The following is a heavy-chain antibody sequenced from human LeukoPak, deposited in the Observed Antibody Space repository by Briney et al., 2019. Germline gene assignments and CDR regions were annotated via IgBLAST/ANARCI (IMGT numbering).Heavy chain of an antibody. CDR1: GFTFGDYA. CDR3: TRDRGGAAGELFDY. J-gene: IGHJ4*02. D-gene: IGHD3-10*01. Sequence: GRSLRLSCTASGFTFGDYAMSWVRQAPGKGLEWVGFIRSKAYGGTTEYAASVKGRLTISRDDSKSIAYLQMNSLKTEDTAVYYCTRDRGGAAGELFDYWGQGTLVTVSS. V-gene: IGHV3-49*04. CDR2: IRSKAYGGTT.